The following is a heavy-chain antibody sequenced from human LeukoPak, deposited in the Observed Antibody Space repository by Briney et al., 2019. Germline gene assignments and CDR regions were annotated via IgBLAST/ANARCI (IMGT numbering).Heavy chain of an antibody. CDR3: ATSYSSSSDGNWFDP. J-gene: IGHJ5*02. CDR2: IYYSGST. V-gene: IGHV4-31*03. CDR1: GGSISSGGYY. D-gene: IGHD6-6*01. Sequence: SETLSLTCTVSGGSISSGGYYWSWIRQRPGKGLEWIGYIYYSGSTYYNPSLKSRVTISVDTSKNQFSLKLSSVTAADTAVYYCATSYSSSSDGNWFDPWGQGTLVTVSS.